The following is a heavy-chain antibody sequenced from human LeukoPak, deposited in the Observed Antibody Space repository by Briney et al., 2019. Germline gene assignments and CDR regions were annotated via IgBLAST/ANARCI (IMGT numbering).Heavy chain of an antibody. Sequence: GGSLRLSCTASGFTFSPYWMTWVRQAPGKGLEWVASIKQHGTEKYYVDSVKGRFTVSRGNTKNSLYLQMNSLRAEDTAVYYCAMNHDYWGQGTLVTVSS. J-gene: IGHJ4*02. CDR3: AMNHDY. CDR2: IKQHGTEK. CDR1: GFTFSPYW. V-gene: IGHV3-7*01.